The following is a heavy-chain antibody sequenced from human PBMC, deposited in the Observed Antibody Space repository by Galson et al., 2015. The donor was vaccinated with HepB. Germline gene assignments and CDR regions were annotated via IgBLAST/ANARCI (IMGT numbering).Heavy chain of an antibody. CDR2: IDPSDSYT. CDR3: ARQRDDVAVVDYYYDY. J-gene: IGHJ4*02. Sequence: QSGAEVKKPGESPRISCKGSGYTFTNNWINWVRLMPGKGLEWMGKIDPSDSYTNYSPSFQGHVTFSADKSIDTAYLQWNSLKASDTAIYYFARQRDDVAVVDYYYDYWGQGTLVTVSS. V-gene: IGHV5-10-1*01. CDR1: GYTFTNNW. D-gene: IGHD2-15*01.